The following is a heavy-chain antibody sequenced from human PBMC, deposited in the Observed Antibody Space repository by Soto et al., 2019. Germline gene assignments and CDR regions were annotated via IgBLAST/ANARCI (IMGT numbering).Heavy chain of an antibody. Sequence: EVQLLESGGGLVQPGGSLRLSCAASGFTFSSYAMSWVRQAPGKGLEWVSAISGSGGSTYYADSVKGRFTISRDNSKNTLYLQMNSLRAEDTAVYYCAKQHILLWFGELLGFFDYWGQGTLVTVSS. J-gene: IGHJ4*02. CDR3: AKQHILLWFGELLGFFDY. V-gene: IGHV3-23*01. CDR1: GFTFSSYA. D-gene: IGHD3-10*01. CDR2: ISGSGGST.